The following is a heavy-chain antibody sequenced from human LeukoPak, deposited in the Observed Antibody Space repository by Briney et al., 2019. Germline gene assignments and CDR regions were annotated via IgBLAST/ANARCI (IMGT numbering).Heavy chain of an antibody. CDR1: GFSFSSYG. Sequence: GGSLRLSCAASGFSFSSYGMHWVRQAPGKGLEWVTGIWYDGTNKNYADSVKGRFTISRDNPKNTLYLQMNSLKAEDTAVYYCAGDKKGYGEYADFDYWGQGTLVTVSS. CDR2: IWYDGTNK. V-gene: IGHV3-33*01. CDR3: AGDKKGYGEYADFDY. D-gene: IGHD4-17*01. J-gene: IGHJ4*02.